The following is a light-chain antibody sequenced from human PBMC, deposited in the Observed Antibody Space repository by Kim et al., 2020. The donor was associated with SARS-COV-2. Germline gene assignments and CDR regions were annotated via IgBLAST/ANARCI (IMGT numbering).Light chain of an antibody. V-gene: IGLV3-19*01. J-gene: IGLJ1*01. CDR1: SLRSYY. CDR2: GKN. CDR3: NSRDSSGNHYV. Sequence: AVGQTVRITCRGNSLRSYYARWYQQKPGQAPVLVIYGKNNRPSGIPDRFSGSSSGNTASLTITGAQAEDEADYYCNSRDSSGNHYVFGTGTKVTVL.